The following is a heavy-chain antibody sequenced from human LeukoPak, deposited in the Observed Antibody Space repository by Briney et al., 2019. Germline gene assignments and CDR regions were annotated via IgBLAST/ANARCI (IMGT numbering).Heavy chain of an antibody. Sequence: ASVKVSCKGSGYNFDRYGVNWVRQAPGQGLEWVGWISTYNGNTFYAQKFEGRVTMTTDASTNTVYMDLRSLRSDDTAVYYCARDLEHCRNIICSNSAYWGQGTLVTVSS. J-gene: IGHJ4*02. D-gene: IGHD2-2*01. CDR3: ARDLEHCRNIICSNSAY. CDR2: ISTYNGNT. CDR1: GYNFDRYG. V-gene: IGHV1-18*04.